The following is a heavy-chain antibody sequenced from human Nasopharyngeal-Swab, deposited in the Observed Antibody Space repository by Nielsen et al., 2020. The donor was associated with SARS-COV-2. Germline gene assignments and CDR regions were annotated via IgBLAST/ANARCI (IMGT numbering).Heavy chain of an antibody. V-gene: IGHV4-30-4*01. J-gene: IGHJ4*02. CDR2: IYYSGST. Sequence: SETLSLTCTVSGGSISSGDYYWSWIRQPPGKGLEWIGYIYYSGSTSYNPSLKSRVTISVDTSKNQFSLKLSSVTAADTAVYYCLGGDGDYWGQGTLVTVSS. CDR3: LGGDGDY. CDR1: GGSISSGDYY. D-gene: IGHD2-21*01.